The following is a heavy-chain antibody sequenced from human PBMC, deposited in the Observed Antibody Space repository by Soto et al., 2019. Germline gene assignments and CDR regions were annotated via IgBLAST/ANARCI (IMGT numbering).Heavy chain of an antibody. CDR3: ARGSDDKYQLNVGFDP. CDR2: IYYSGST. CDR1: GGSISSSSYY. V-gene: IGHV4-39*07. J-gene: IGHJ5*02. Sequence: SETLSLTCTVSGGSISSSSYYWGWIRQPPGKGLEWIGSIYYSGSTYYNPSLKSRVTISVDTSKNQFSLKLSSVTAADTAVYYCARGSDDKYQLNVGFDPWGQGTLVTVSS. D-gene: IGHD2-2*01.